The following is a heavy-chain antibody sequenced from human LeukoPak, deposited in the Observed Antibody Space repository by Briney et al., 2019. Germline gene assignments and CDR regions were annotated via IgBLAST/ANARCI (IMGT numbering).Heavy chain of an antibody. J-gene: IGHJ1*01. CDR2: IISKTDGGTT. CDR1: GFTFSNAW. D-gene: IGHD1-26*01. V-gene: IGHV3-15*01. Sequence: PGGSLRLSCAASGFTFSNAWMSWVRQAPGKGLEWVGRIISKTDGGTTDYAAPVKGRFTISRDDSKNTLYLQMNSLKTEDTAVYHCTTDISYSGSYGYFQHWGQGTLVTVSS. CDR3: TTDISYSGSYGYFQH.